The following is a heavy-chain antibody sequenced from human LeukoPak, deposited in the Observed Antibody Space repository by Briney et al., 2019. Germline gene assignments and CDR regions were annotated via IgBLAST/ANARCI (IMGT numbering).Heavy chain of an antibody. Sequence: GESLKISCKGSGYSFTSYWIGWVRQMPGKGLEWMGIIYPGDSDTRCSPSFQGQVTISADKSISTAYLQWSSLKASDTAMYYCARHGDRYSSSSNWFDPWGQGTLVTVSS. D-gene: IGHD6-6*01. V-gene: IGHV5-51*01. CDR2: IYPGDSDT. J-gene: IGHJ5*02. CDR1: GYSFTSYW. CDR3: ARHGDRYSSSSNWFDP.